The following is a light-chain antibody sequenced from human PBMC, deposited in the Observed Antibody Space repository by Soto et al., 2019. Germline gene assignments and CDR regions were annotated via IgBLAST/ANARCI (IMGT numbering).Light chain of an antibody. CDR2: GNS. Sequence: QPVLTQPPSVSGAPGQRVTISCTGSSSNIGAGYDVHWYQQLPGTAPKLLIYGNSHRPSGVPDRFSGSKSGTSASLAITGLQAEDEADYYCQSHDSSLSGSVFGGGTKVTVL. J-gene: IGLJ2*01. CDR1: SSNIGAGYD. CDR3: QSHDSSLSGSV. V-gene: IGLV1-40*01.